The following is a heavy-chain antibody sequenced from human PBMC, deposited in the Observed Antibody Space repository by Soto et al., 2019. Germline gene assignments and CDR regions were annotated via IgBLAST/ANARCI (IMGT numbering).Heavy chain of an antibody. CDR3: ARPAIDYDFWSGSLPPPAEGGWFDP. Sequence: SETRSLTCTVSGGSISRSSDHWGWVRQPPGKGLEWIGSIYYSGSTYYNPSLKSRVTISVDTSKNQFSLKLSSVTAADTAVYYCARPAIDYDFWSGSLPPPAEGGWFDPWGQGTLVTVS. CDR2: IYYSGST. J-gene: IGHJ5*02. D-gene: IGHD3-3*01. V-gene: IGHV4-39*01. CDR1: GGSISRSSDH.